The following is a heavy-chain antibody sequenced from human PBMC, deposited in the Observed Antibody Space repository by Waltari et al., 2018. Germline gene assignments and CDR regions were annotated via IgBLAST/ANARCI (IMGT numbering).Heavy chain of an antibody. Sequence: QVQLQESGPGLVKPSETLSLTCTVSGGSISSYYWSWIRQPPGKGLEWIGYIYYSGSTNYNPTLKSRGTISVDTSKNQFSLKLSAVTAADTAVYYCARAGARGVGATTGYYYYGMDVWGQGTTVTVSS. CDR1: GGSISSYY. CDR2: IYYSGST. J-gene: IGHJ6*02. D-gene: IGHD1-26*01. V-gene: IGHV4-59*01. CDR3: ARAGARGVGATTGYYYYGMDV.